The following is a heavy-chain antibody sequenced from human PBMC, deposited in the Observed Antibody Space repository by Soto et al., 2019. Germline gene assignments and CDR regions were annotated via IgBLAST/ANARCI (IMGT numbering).Heavy chain of an antibody. J-gene: IGHJ6*02. CDR2: IYPGDSDT. D-gene: IGHD2-2*01. Sequence: PGESLKISCKGSGYSFTSYWIGWVRQMPGKGLEWMGIIYPGDSDTRYSPSFQGQVTISADKSISTAYLQWSSLKASDTAMYYCARLLGSGIVVVPAARTSYYGMDVWGQGTTVTVS. CDR1: GYSFTSYW. CDR3: ARLLGSGIVVVPAARTSYYGMDV. V-gene: IGHV5-51*01.